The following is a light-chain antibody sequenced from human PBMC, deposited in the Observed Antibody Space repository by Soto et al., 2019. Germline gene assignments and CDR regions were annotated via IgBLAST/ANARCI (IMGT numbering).Light chain of an antibody. Sequence: QPVLTQPASVSGSPGQSITISCTGTSSDVGSYNLVSWYQQHPGKAPKLMIYDVSKRPSGVSNRFSGSKSGNTASLTISGLRAEDEADYYCCSYAGSSTLMFGGGTKLTVL. CDR3: CSYAGSSTLM. J-gene: IGLJ3*02. V-gene: IGLV2-23*02. CDR2: DVS. CDR1: SSDVGSYNL.